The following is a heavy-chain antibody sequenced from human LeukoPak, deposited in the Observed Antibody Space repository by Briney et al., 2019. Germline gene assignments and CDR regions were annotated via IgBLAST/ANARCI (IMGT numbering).Heavy chain of an antibody. J-gene: IGHJ4*02. V-gene: IGHV3-30*03. Sequence: GGSLRLSCAASGFSFTSYGMHWVRQAPGKGLEWVALITYDGYYKYYSDSVRGRFTISSDTSKNTLYLQMNSLRAEDTAVYYCARDLSPVVRASPMGYWGQGTLVTVSS. CDR1: GFSFTSYG. CDR2: ITYDGYYK. D-gene: IGHD3-10*01. CDR3: ARDLSPVVRASPMGY.